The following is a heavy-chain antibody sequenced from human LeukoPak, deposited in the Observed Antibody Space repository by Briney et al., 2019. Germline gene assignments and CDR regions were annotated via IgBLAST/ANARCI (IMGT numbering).Heavy chain of an antibody. V-gene: IGHV1-69*13. J-gene: IGHJ4*02. CDR1: GGTLKNYA. D-gene: IGHD1-1*01. CDR2: IIPFYETT. Sequence: SVKVSCKASGGTLKNYAVNWVRQAPGQGLEWMWGIIPFYETTNFAQKFQGRVTITADETTSTVYMVLSSLRSEDTAVYYCARMQGYAYSDYWGQGTLVTVSS. CDR3: ARMQGYAYSDY.